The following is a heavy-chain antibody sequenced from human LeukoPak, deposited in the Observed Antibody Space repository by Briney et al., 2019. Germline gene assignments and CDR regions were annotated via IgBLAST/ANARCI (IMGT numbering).Heavy chain of an antibody. CDR3: ARAMYSSRSPHYMDV. V-gene: IGHV1-69*04. Sequence: SVKVSCKASGDTFNSYALIWVRQAPGHGIEWMERIIPILHIANYAQKFQGRVTITADKSTSTVYMELTSLTSEDTAVYYCARAMYSSRSPHYMDVWGKGTTVTVSS. D-gene: IGHD6-13*01. CDR1: GDTFNSYA. J-gene: IGHJ6*03. CDR2: IIPILHIA.